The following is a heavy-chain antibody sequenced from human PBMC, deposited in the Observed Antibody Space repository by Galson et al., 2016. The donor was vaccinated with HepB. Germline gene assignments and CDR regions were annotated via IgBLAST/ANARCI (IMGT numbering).Heavy chain of an antibody. D-gene: IGHD1-14*01. CDR2: INAGKGKP. CDR3: TREMGGDGTTVDY. Sequence: SVKVSCKASGYTFTSHAMHWVRQAPGQRLEWMGWINAGKGKPKYLQQLQGRVTITSDTSATTAYMELSSLRSENTAIYYGTREMGGDGTTVDYWGQGTLVTVSS. J-gene: IGHJ4*02. CDR1: GYTFTSHA. V-gene: IGHV1-3*01.